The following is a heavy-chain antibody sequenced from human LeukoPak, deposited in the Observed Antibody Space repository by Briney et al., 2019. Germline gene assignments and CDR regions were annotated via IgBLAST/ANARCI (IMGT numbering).Heavy chain of an antibody. J-gene: IGHJ3*02. V-gene: IGHV4-34*01. CDR2: INHSGST. CDR3: ARSPVSGRYGPGAFDI. D-gene: IGHD1-26*01. Sequence: SETLSLTCAVYGGSFSGYYWSWIRQPPGKGLEWIGEINHSGSTNYNPSLKSRVTISVDKSKNQFSLKLSSVTAADTAVYYCARSPVSGRYGPGAFDIWGQGTMVTVSS. CDR1: GGSFSGYY.